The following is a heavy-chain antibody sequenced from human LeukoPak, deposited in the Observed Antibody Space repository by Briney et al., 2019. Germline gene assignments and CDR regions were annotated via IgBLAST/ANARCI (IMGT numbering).Heavy chain of an antibody. J-gene: IGHJ4*02. CDR1: GGXFSSYA. D-gene: IGHD3-10*01. CDR2: IIPIFGTA. V-gene: IGHV1-69*01. Sequence: SVKVSCKASGGXFSSYAISWVRQAPGQGLEWMGGIIPIFGTANYAQKFQGRVTITADESTSTAYMELSSLRSEDTAVYYCARFQYGSGSRNDYWGQGTLVTVSS. CDR3: ARFQYGSGSRNDY.